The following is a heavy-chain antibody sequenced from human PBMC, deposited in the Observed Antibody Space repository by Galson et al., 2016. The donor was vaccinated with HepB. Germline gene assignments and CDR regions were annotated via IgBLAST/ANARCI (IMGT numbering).Heavy chain of an antibody. CDR3: AGGTYHNWFDA. Sequence: SLRLSCAASGFTFSSYAMCWVPQAPGKGLEWVSAIVDSGVTTYYADSVRGRFTISRDNSKSTLYLQMNSLRADDTAVYYCAGGTYHNWFDAWGQGTLVTVSS. J-gene: IGHJ5*02. V-gene: IGHV3-23*01. CDR2: IVDSGVTT. CDR1: GFTFSSYA. D-gene: IGHD3-16*01.